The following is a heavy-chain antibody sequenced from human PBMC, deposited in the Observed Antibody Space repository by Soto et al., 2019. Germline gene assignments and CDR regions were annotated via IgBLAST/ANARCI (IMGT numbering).Heavy chain of an antibody. V-gene: IGHV1-8*02. Sequence: ASVKVSCKASGYTFTNNDVSWVRQATEQGLEWMGWMNPGSGDTGYAQKFQGRVTMTRDISIATAYMELNSLTSEDTAIYYCARMESFGSLNSFAHWGQGTLVNAS. D-gene: IGHD5-18*01. CDR2: MNPGSGDT. CDR1: GYTFTNND. J-gene: IGHJ5*02. CDR3: ARMESFGSLNSFAH.